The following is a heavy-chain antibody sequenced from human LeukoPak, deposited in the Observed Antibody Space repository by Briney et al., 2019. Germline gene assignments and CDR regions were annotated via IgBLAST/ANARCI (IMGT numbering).Heavy chain of an antibody. D-gene: IGHD5/OR15-5a*01. Sequence: GASVKVSCKASGYTFTGYHIHWVRQAPGQGLEWMGWINANSGGTNYAQKFQGRVTMTKDTSISTAYMELSSLRSDDTAVYYCARGGGPGLGYWGQGTLVTASS. CDR2: INANSGGT. J-gene: IGHJ4*02. CDR1: GYTFTGYH. V-gene: IGHV1-2*02. CDR3: ARGGGPGLGY.